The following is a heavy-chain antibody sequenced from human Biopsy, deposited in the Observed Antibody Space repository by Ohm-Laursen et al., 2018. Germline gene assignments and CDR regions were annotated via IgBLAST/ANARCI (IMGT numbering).Heavy chain of an antibody. Sequence: GTLSLTCTVSGVSINTGGYYWTWIRQPPGKGLEWIGEINHGGTTKYYNPSLRSRASISKDTSKNQFSLRLTSVSAADTAVYYCARGRNYIWGNEPWDWGQGTLVTVSS. CDR2: INHGGTT. J-gene: IGHJ1*01. CDR3: ARGRNYIWGNEPWD. V-gene: IGHV4-34*01. D-gene: IGHD3-16*01. CDR1: GVSINTGGYY.